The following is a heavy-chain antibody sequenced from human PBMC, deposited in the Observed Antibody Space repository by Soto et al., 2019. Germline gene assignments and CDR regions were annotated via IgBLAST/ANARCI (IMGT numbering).Heavy chain of an antibody. V-gene: IGHV2-5*02. CDR3: AHKPYSFRWAVDY. D-gene: IGHD5-18*01. CDR1: GFSLSTNGVG. CDR2: IYWDDDK. Sequence: QITLKESGPTLVKPTQTLTLTCSFSGFSLSTNGVGVGWIRQPPGKALEWLALIYWDDDKRYSPSLKTRLTSTKDTSKSQVVLTKTNMDPVDTATYYCAHKPYSFRWAVDYWGQGALVTVSS. J-gene: IGHJ4*02.